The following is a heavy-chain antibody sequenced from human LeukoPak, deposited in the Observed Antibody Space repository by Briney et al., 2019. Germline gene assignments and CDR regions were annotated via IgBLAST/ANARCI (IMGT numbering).Heavy chain of an antibody. CDR2: ITGSDGTS. CDR1: GFTFTNYA. Sequence: SGTSLRLSCVASGFTFTNYAMSWVRQAPGKGLEWVPAITGSDGTSHYADSVKGRFTISRDNSKNTLYLQVNSLRAEDTAVYYCAKWGDYDILTGYYVPDYWGQGTLVTVSS. D-gene: IGHD3-9*01. V-gene: IGHV3-23*01. CDR3: AKWGDYDILTGYYVPDY. J-gene: IGHJ4*02.